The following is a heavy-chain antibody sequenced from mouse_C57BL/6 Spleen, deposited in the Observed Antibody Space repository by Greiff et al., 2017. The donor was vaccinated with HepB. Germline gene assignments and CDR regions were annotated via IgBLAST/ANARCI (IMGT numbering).Heavy chain of an antibody. D-gene: IGHD2-1*01. CDR1: GYTFTDYY. CDR2: INPNNGGT. V-gene: IGHV1-26*01. Sequence: VQLQQSGPELVKPGASVKISCKASGYTFTDYYMNWVKQSHGKSLEWIGDINPNNGGTSYNQKFKGKATLTVDKSSSTAYMELRSLTSEDSAVYYCARYNYGNYGYYAMDYWGQGTSVTVSS. CDR3: ARYNYGNYGYYAMDY. J-gene: IGHJ4*01.